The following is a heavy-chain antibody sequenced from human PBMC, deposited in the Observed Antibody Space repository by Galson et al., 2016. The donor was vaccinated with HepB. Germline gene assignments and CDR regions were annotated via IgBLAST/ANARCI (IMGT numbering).Heavy chain of an antibody. CDR3: ARGGCETCYFDS. CDR2: IYSGGST. J-gene: IGHJ4*02. V-gene: IGHV3-66*01. D-gene: IGHD1-26*01. Sequence: SLRLSCAASGFTVSSKYMSWVRQAPGKGLEWVSLIYSGGSTDYADSVKGRFAISRDDSKNTLYLHMIRLRAEDTAVYFCARGGCETCYFDSWGQGTLVTVSS. CDR1: GFTVSSKY.